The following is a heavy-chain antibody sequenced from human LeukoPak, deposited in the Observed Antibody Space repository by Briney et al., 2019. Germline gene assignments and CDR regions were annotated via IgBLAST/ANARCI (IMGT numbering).Heavy chain of an antibody. D-gene: IGHD3-3*01. Sequence: GASVKVSCKASGYTFTSYGISWVRQAPGQGLEWMGWISAYNGNTNYAQKFQGRVTMTEDTSTDTAYMELSSLRSEDTAVYYCATGRTIFGVVWWDQGTMVTVSS. CDR2: ISAYNGNT. V-gene: IGHV1-18*01. J-gene: IGHJ3*01. CDR3: ATGRTIFGVVW. CDR1: GYTFTSYG.